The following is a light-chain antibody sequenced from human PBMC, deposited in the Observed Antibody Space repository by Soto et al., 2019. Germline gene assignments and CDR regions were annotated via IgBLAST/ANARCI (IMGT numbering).Light chain of an antibody. CDR2: DVD. Sequence: QSALTQPASVSGSPGQSITIPCTGTSSDVGGYNYVSWYQHHTGKAPKLMIYDVDKRPSGVPGRFSGSKSGNTASLTISGLQAEDEADYYCCSNAGSYPFVFGTGTKVTVL. V-gene: IGLV2-11*01. J-gene: IGLJ1*01. CDR3: CSNAGSYPFV. CDR1: SSDVGGYNY.